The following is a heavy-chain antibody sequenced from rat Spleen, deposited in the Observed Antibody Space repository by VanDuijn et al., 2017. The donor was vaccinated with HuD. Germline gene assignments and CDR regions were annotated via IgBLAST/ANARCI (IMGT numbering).Heavy chain of an antibody. CDR3: ARQGEFGAAQFAY. V-gene: IGHV4-2*01. J-gene: IGHJ3*01. CDR1: GFNFNKHW. D-gene: IGHD4-3*01. CDR2: INKDSSTI. Sequence: EVQLVESGGGLVQPGRSLKLSCAASGFNFNKHWMGWVRQAPGKGLEWIGEINKDSSTINYTPSLKDKFTISRDNAQNTLYLQTDSLRSEDTATYYCARQGEFGAAQFAYWGQGTLVTVSS.